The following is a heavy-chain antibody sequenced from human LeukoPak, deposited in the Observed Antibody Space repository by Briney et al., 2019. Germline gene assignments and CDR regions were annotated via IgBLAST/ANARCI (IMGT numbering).Heavy chain of an antibody. J-gene: IGHJ5*02. D-gene: IGHD6-13*01. V-gene: IGHV3-23*01. Sequence: QPGGSLRLSCAASGFTFRSYWMSWVRQAPGKGLEWVSAISGSGGSTYYADSVKGRFTISRDNSKNTLYLQMNSLRAEDTAVYYCAKALSGGSSWTAETWGQGTLVTVSS. CDR1: GFTFRSYW. CDR2: ISGSGGST. CDR3: AKALSGGSSWTAET.